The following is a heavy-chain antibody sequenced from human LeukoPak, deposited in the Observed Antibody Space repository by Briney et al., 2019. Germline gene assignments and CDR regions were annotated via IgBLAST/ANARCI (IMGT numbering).Heavy chain of an antibody. Sequence: QPGGSLRLSCAASGFTFSTYAMSWVRPAPGKGLEWVSTIRGSGGSNTYYADSVQGRFTISRDNSKNTLYLQMNTLRAEDTAVYYCAKGVLRSSPDHRGQGTLVTVSS. CDR2: IRGSGGSNT. CDR3: AKGVLRSSPDH. D-gene: IGHD5-12*01. J-gene: IGHJ4*02. CDR1: GFTFSTYA. V-gene: IGHV3-23*01.